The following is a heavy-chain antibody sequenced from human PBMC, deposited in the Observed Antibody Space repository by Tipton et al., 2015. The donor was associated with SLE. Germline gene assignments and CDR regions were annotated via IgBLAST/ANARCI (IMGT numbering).Heavy chain of an antibody. Sequence: TLSLTCSVSGDTSRSYSWSWVRQPAGKGLECSGSGYHGGNTYYNPTLHRRIAMSVDTYKNHFSLNLDSVTAADTAGYFCSRSYSSSWYDTFHIWGPGTTVIVSS. CDR1: GDTSRSYS. V-gene: IGHV4-4*07. CDR2: GYHGGNT. J-gene: IGHJ3*02. CDR3: SRSYSSSWYDTFHI. D-gene: IGHD6-13*01.